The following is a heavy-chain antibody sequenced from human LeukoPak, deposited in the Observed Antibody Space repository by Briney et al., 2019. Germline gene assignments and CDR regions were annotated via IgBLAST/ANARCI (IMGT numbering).Heavy chain of an antibody. CDR2: MHPNSGAT. V-gene: IGHV1-2*02. J-gene: IGHJ4*02. D-gene: IGHD2-15*01. CDR1: EYIFTTYY. Sequence: ASMKVSCKASEYIFTTYYMHWVRQAPGQGLEWMGWMHPNSGATNYAQKIQGRVTMTRDTSISTAYMELSSLTSDDTAVNYCARNLGFCSGGSCYQAYFDYWGQGTLVTVSS. CDR3: ARNLGFCSGGSCYQAYFDY.